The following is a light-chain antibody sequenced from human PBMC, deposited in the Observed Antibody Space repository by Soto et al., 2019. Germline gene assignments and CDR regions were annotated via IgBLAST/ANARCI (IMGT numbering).Light chain of an antibody. CDR2: GAS. Sequence: EIVLTQSPGTLSLSPGERATLSCRASQSVSSSYLAWYQQKPGQAPRLLIYGASSRATGIPDRFSGSGSGTDFTLTISRLEPEDFAVYYCQQYYDWQPRFGQGTKVEIK. V-gene: IGKV3-20*01. J-gene: IGKJ1*01. CDR1: QSVSSSY. CDR3: QQYYDWQPR.